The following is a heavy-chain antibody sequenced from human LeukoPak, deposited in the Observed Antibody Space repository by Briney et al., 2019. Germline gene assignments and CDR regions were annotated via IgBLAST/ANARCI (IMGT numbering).Heavy chain of an antibody. J-gene: IGHJ4*02. CDR2: INGDGRNI. D-gene: IGHD3-22*01. V-gene: IGHV3-74*01. Sequence: GGSLRLSCVASGFTFSSYWMHWVRQDPRKGLVWVSRINGDGRNINYADSVRGRFTISRDNAKNSLYLQMNSLRAEDTAVYYCARSRLYYYDSSSPLHYWGQGTLVTVSS. CDR3: ARSRLYYYDSSSPLHY. CDR1: GFTFSSYW.